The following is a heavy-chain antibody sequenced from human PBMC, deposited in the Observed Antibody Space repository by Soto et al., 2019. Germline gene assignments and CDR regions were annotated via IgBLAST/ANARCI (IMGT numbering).Heavy chain of an antibody. D-gene: IGHD3-16*01. CDR1: GFSLNTYGVG. V-gene: IGHV2-5*02. CDR2: IYWDDDK. Sequence: QITLKESGPALVKPTQTLTLTCTVSGFSLNTYGVGVGWIRQPPGKALEWLALIYWDDDKRYSPSLKSRLTLTKDTSKNQVVLTMTNMHPVDTVTYYCARALGSWGAYYFDYWGQGTLVTVSS. CDR3: ARALGSWGAYYFDY. J-gene: IGHJ4*02.